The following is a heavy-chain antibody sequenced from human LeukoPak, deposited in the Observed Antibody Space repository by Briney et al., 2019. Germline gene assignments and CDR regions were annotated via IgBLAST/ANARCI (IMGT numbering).Heavy chain of an antibody. Sequence: PSETLSLTCAVSGYSISSGYYWGWIRQPPGKGLEWIGSIDHSGSTNYNPSLKSRVTISVDTSKNQFSLKLSSVTAADTAVYYCARPMVRGVTTRYYMDVWGKGTTVTVSS. D-gene: IGHD3-10*01. V-gene: IGHV4-38-2*01. CDR3: ARPMVRGVTTRYYMDV. J-gene: IGHJ6*03. CDR1: GYSISSGYY. CDR2: IDHSGST.